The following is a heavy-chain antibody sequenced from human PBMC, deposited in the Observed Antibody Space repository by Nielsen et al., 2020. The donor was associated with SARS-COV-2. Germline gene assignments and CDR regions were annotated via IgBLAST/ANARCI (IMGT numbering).Heavy chain of an antibody. CDR2: IKQDGSEK. CDR1: GFTFSSYW. V-gene: IGHV3-7*01. CDR3: ARAEGSGIDY. D-gene: IGHD3-10*01. J-gene: IGHJ4*02. Sequence: GESLKISCAASGFTFSSYWMSWVRQAPGKGLEWVANIKQDGSEKYYVDSVKGRFSVSRENAKNSLDLQMNSLRAGDTAVYYCARAEGSGIDYWGQGTLVTASS.